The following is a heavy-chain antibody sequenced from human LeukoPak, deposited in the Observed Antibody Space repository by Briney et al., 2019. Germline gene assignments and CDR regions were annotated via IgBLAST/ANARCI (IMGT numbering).Heavy chain of an antibody. CDR2: IYYSGST. J-gene: IGHJ6*02. D-gene: IGHD2-2*01. Sequence: LRLSCAASGFTFSSYAMSWVRQAPGKGLEWIGYIYYSGSTYYNPSLKSRVTISVDTSKNQFSLKLSSVTAADTAVYYCASSIVVVPAATPPYYYYYGMDVWGQGTTVTVSS. CDR3: ASSIVVVPAATPPYYYYYGMDV. V-gene: IGHV4-31*02. CDR1: GFTFSSYA.